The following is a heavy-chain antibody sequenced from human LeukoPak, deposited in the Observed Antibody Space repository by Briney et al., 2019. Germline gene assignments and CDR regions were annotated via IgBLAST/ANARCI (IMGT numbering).Heavy chain of an antibody. CDR1: GFDITAYT. Sequence: GGSLRLSCSGSGFDITAYTVAWVRQVPGKSLEWVSSISRSGSYIHYAPSLRGRITISRDNAKRSVYLQIRSLRADDTAVYYCARDPDSRGTEPPFFDHWGRGTLVTVSS. J-gene: IGHJ4*02. D-gene: IGHD3-22*01. CDR2: ISRSGSYI. V-gene: IGHV3-21*01. CDR3: ARDPDSRGTEPPFFDH.